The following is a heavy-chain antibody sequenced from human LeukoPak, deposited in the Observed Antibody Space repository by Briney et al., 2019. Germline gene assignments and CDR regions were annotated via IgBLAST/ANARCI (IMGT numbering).Heavy chain of an antibody. CDR1: GFTFSSYS. J-gene: IGHJ4*02. V-gene: IGHV3-21*01. Sequence: GGALRLSCAASGFTFSSYSMNWVRQAPGKGLEWVSSISSSSSYIYYADSVKGRFTISRDNAKNSLYLQMNSLRAEDTAVYYCARNPMVRGVAYFDYWGQGTLVTVSS. CDR3: ARNPMVRGVAYFDY. CDR2: ISSSSSYI. D-gene: IGHD3-10*01.